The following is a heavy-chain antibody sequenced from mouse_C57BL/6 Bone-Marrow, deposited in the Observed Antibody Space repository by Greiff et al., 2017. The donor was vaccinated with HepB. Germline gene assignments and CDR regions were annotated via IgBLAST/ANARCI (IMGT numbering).Heavy chain of an antibody. Sequence: EVNLVESGGGLVQPGGSLKLSCAASGFTFSDYGMAWVRQAPRKGPEWVAFISNLAYSIYYADTVTGRFTISRENAKNTLYLEKSSLRSEDTAMYYYARSCGSSSWFAYWGQGTLVTVSA. CDR3: ARSCGSSSWFAY. CDR1: GFTFSDYG. V-gene: IGHV5-15*01. D-gene: IGHD1-1*01. CDR2: ISNLAYSI. J-gene: IGHJ3*01.